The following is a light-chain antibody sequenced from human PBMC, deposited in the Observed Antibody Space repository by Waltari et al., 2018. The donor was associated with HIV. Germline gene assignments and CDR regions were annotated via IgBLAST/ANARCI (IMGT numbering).Light chain of an antibody. CDR2: EGS. CDR1: SSDVGSYNL. V-gene: IGLV2-23*01. Sequence: SALTQPASVSGSPGQSITLSCTGTSSDVGSYNLVSWYQQHPGKAPKLMIYEGSKRPSGVSNRFSGSKSGNTASLTISGLQAEDEADYYCCSYAGSSTLEVFGGGTKLTVL. J-gene: IGLJ2*01. CDR3: CSYAGSSTLEV.